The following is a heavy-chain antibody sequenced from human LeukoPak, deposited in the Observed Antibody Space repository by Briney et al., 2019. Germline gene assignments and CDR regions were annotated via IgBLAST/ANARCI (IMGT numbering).Heavy chain of an antibody. Sequence: SETLSLTCTVYGGSIKSGGYYWSWIRQHPGKGLEWIGYISHSGSTSYNPSLKSRVTISVDTSNNEFSLRLTSVTAADTAVYYCARGGYYYDTCGPFDYWGQGTLVTVSS. CDR2: ISHSGST. CDR3: ARGGYYYDTCGPFDY. D-gene: IGHD3-22*01. J-gene: IGHJ4*02. V-gene: IGHV4-31*03. CDR1: GGSIKSGGYY.